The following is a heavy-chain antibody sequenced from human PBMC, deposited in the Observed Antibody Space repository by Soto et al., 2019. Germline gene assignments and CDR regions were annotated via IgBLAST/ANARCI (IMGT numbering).Heavy chain of an antibody. CDR1: GFTFSSYG. Sequence: QSGGSLRLFCAASGFTFSSYGMHWVRQAPGKGLEWVAVISYDGSNKYYADSVKGRFTISRDNSKNTLYLQMNSLRAEDTAVYYCAKDHYYGSGSDNCDYWGQGTLVTVSS. V-gene: IGHV3-30*18. CDR2: ISYDGSNK. J-gene: IGHJ4*02. CDR3: AKDHYYGSGSDNCDY. D-gene: IGHD3-10*01.